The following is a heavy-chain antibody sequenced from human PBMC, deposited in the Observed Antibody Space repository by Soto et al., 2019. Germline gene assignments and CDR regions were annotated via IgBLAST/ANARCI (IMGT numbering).Heavy chain of an antibody. CDR2: IYSGGYT. CDR3: ATGRGGGGY. CDR1: GFTVSNNY. Sequence: EVQLVESGGGLIQPGGSLRLSCAVSGFTVSNNYMSWVRQAPGKGLEGVSVIYSGGYTAYGDSVKGRFTISRDNSKNTLFLKMKRLGPTAPAVFYWATGRGGGGYWGQGTLVTVSS. V-gene: IGHV3-53*01. D-gene: IGHD3-10*01. J-gene: IGHJ4*02.